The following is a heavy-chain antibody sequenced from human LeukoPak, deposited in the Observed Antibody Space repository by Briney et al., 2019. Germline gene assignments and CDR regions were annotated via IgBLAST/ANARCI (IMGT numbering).Heavy chain of an antibody. D-gene: IGHD3-3*01. CDR3: ARDLNLYDFWSGYNNYFDY. J-gene: IGHJ4*02. V-gene: IGHV3-33*01. CDR1: GFTFSSYG. Sequence: GGSLRLSCAASGFTFSSYGMHWVRQAPGKGLEWVAVIWYDGSNKYYADSVKGRFTISRDNSKNALYLQMNSLRAEDTAVYYCARDLNLYDFWSGYNNYFDYWGQGTLVTVSS. CDR2: IWYDGSNK.